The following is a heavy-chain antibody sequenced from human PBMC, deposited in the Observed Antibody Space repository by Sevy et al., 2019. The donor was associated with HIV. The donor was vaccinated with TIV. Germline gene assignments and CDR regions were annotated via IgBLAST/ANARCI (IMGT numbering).Heavy chain of an antibody. D-gene: IGHD2-2*02. CDR1: GGSISSGGYY. V-gene: IGHV4-31*03. CDR2: IYYSGST. J-gene: IGHJ6*02. Sequence: SETLSLTCTVSGGSISSGGYYWSWIRQHPGKGLEWIGYIYYSGSTYYNPSLKSRVTISVDTSKNQFSRKLGSGTAADTAVYYCARDGGCSSTSCYTRYYYYGMDVWGQGTTVTVSS. CDR3: ARDGGCSSTSCYTRYYYYGMDV.